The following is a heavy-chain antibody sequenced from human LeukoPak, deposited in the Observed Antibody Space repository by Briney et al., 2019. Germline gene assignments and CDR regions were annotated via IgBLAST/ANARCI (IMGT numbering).Heavy chain of an antibody. CDR2: IYYSGST. CDR3: ARDTYGSGSYYNGPYYYGMDV. D-gene: IGHD3-10*01. CDR1: GGPISSYY. Sequence: SETLSLTCTVSGGPISSYYWSWIRQPPGKGLEWIGYIYYSGSTNYNPSLKSRVTISVDTPKNQFSLKLSSVTAADTAVYYCARDTYGSGSYYNGPYYYGMDVWGQGTTVTVSS. V-gene: IGHV4-59*01. J-gene: IGHJ6*02.